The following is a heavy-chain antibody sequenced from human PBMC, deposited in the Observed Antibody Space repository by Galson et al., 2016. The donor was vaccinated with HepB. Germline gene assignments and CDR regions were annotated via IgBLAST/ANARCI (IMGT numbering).Heavy chain of an antibody. D-gene: IGHD3-16*02. CDR3: ARKSDTYRYDGDF. J-gene: IGHJ4*02. CDR1: GFTVSNNY. V-gene: IGHV3-53*01. Sequence: SLRLSCAVSGFTVSNNYMTWVRQAPGKGPEWVALIYSIGTTAHADSVKGRFTISRDNSRNTLNLEMKSLRADDTAVYYCARKSDTYRYDGDFWGQGTLVTVSS. CDR2: IYSIGTT.